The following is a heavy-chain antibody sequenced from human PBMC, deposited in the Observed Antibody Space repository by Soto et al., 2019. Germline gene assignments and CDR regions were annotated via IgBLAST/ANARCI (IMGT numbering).Heavy chain of an antibody. V-gene: IGHV1-3*01. J-gene: IGHJ6*03. D-gene: IGHD2-15*01. CDR2: INAGNGNT. Sequence: GASVKVSCKASGYTFTSYAMHWVRQAPGQRLEWMGWINAGNGNTKYSQKFQGRVTITRDTSASTAYMELSSLRSEDTAVYYCARDPVNCSGGSCYVLDYYMDVWGKGTTVTVSS. CDR1: GYTFTSYA. CDR3: ARDPVNCSGGSCYVLDYYMDV.